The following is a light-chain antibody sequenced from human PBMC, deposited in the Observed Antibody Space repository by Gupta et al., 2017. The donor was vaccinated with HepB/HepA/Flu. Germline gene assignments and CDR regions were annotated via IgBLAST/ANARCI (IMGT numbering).Light chain of an antibody. J-gene: IGLJ1*01. CDR2: DVS. CDR1: SNDVGGYNY. V-gene: IGLV2-14*01. CDR3: SSYTSSSTLGV. Sequence: QSALTQPASVSGSPGQSITISCTVTSNDVGGYNYVSWYQQHPGKAPKLMIYDVSNRPSGVSNRFSGSKSGNTASLTISGLQAEDEADYYCSSYTSSSTLGVFGTGTKVTVL.